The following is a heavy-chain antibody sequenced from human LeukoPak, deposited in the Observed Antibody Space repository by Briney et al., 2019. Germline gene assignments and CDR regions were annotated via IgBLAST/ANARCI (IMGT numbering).Heavy chain of an antibody. Sequence: GGSLRLSCAASGFTFSSYWMSWVRQAPGKGLEGVSVIYSAGTTYYADSVKGRFTISRDNSKNTLYLQMNSLRAEDTAVYYCARAQYSSSWPYYYYSGMDVWGQGTTVTVSS. CDR2: IYSAGTT. CDR3: ARAQYSSSWPYYYYSGMDV. V-gene: IGHV3-66*01. J-gene: IGHJ6*02. CDR1: GFTFSSYW. D-gene: IGHD6-13*01.